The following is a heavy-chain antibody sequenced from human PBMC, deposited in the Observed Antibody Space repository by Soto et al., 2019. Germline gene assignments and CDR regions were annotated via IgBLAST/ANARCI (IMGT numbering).Heavy chain of an antibody. CDR2: FDPEDGET. J-gene: IGHJ6*04. CDR3: ATAPGLELRYYYGMDV. D-gene: IGHD1-7*01. Sequence: ASVKVSCKVSGYTLTELSMHWVRQAPGKGLEWMGGFDPEDGETIYAQKFQGRVTMTEDTSTDTTYMELSSLRSEDTAVYYCATAPGLELRYYYGMDVWGKGTTVTVSS. V-gene: IGHV1-24*01. CDR1: GYTLTELS.